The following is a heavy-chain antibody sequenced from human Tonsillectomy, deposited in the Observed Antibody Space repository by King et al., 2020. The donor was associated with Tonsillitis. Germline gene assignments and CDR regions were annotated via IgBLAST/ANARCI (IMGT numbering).Heavy chain of an antibody. Sequence: QLQESGPGLVKPSETLSLTCTVSGGSISSYYWSWIRQPPGKGLAWIGYIYYSGSTNYNPSLKSRGTISVDTSTTQFSLKLSSLTAADTALYHCARGQVMMYSGYDMSSVWYFDLWGRGTLVTVSS. CDR1: GGSISSYY. J-gene: IGHJ2*01. CDR3: ARGQVMMYSGYDMSSVWYFDL. CDR2: IYYSGST. V-gene: IGHV4-59*01. D-gene: IGHD5-12*01.